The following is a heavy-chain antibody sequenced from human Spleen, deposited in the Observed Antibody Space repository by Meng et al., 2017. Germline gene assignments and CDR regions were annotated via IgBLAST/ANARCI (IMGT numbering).Heavy chain of an antibody. CDR1: GFTVSHNY. V-gene: IGHV3-66*01. CDR2: IYSGGNT. CDR3: ARDRDGYNSLTEIDY. D-gene: IGHD5-24*01. J-gene: IGHJ4*02. Sequence: GESLKISCAASGFTVSHNYMSWVRQAPGKGLEWVSVIYSGGNTYYADSVKGRFTISRDNSKNTVFLQINSLRAEDTAVYYCARDRDGYNSLTEIDYWGQGTLVTVS.